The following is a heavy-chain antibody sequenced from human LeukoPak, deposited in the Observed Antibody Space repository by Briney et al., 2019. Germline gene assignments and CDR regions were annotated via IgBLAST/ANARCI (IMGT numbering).Heavy chain of an antibody. CDR2: FYASGSS. CDR3: ARVSRNFDAYYFDY. J-gene: IGHJ4*02. V-gene: IGHV4-4*07. Sequence: SETLSPTCTVSDDSINTYYWSWIRKPAGKGLEWIGLFYASGSSAYNLSLKSRVTMSIDTSKNQFSLRLTSVTAADTAVYYCARVSRNFDAYYFDYWCKGALVTVSS. D-gene: IGHD3-9*01. CDR1: DDSINTYY.